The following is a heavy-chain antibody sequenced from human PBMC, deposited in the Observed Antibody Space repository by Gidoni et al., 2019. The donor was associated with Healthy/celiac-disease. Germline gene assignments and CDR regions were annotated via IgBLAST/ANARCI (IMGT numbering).Heavy chain of an antibody. CDR2: IYYSGST. CDR3: ARGSGSYRDAFDI. Sequence: QLQLQASGPGLVKPSETLSLTCTVSGGSISSSSYYWGWIRQPPGKGLEWIGSIYYSGSTYYNPSLKSRVTISVDTSKNQFSLKLSSVTAADTAVYYCARGSGSYRDAFDIWGQGTMVTVSS. CDR1: GGSISSSSYY. D-gene: IGHD1-26*01. J-gene: IGHJ3*02. V-gene: IGHV4-39*07.